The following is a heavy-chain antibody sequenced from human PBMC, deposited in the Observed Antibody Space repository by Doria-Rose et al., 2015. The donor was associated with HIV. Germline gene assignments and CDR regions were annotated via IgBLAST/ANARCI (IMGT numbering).Heavy chain of an antibody. Sequence: QMQLQESGPGLVKPSQTLSLTCTVSGGSISSGSYYWSWIRPPAGKGLEWIGRIYTSGNTKYNPPLKSRTTISIDTSKNQFPRTLSSVTAADTAVYYCAREGFSSGSYQVPYFDFWGQGTLVTVSS. CDR3: AREGFSSGSYQVPYFDF. CDR2: IYTSGNT. CDR1: GGSISSGSYY. V-gene: IGHV4-61*02. J-gene: IGHJ4*02. D-gene: IGHD6-19*01.